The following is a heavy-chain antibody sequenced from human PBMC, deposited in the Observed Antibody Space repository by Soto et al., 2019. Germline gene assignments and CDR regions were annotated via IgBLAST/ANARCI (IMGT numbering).Heavy chain of an antibody. Sequence: GGSLRLSCAASSFAFSSFAMSWVRQAPGKGLEWVSGISATSGSTYYADSVKGRFTISRDNSKNTLYLQMNSLRVEDTAVYFCAKEILPDYWGQGTLVTV. CDR2: ISATSGST. J-gene: IGHJ4*02. CDR3: AKEILPDY. CDR1: SFAFSSFA. V-gene: IGHV3-23*01.